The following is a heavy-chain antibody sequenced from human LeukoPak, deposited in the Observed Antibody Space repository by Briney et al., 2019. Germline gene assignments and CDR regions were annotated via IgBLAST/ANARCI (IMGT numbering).Heavy chain of an antibody. J-gene: IGHJ4*02. CDR1: GGSISSYY. CDR3: ARDERRNRGFDY. Sequence: SETLSLTCTVSGGSISSYYWSWIRQPPGKGLEWIGYIYYSGSTNYNPSLKSRVTISVDTSKNQFSLKLSSVTAADTAVYYCARDERRNRGFDYWGQGTLVTVSS. V-gene: IGHV4-59*01. CDR2: IYYSGST. D-gene: IGHD1-14*01.